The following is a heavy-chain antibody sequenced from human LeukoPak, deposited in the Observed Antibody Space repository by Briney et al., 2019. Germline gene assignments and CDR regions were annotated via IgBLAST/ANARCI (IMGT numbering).Heavy chain of an antibody. J-gene: IGHJ5*02. CDR3: VTYSGRNSGSRFHP. CDR2: VYHSGST. CDR1: GGSISSTSYY. Sequence: SQTLSLTCTVSGGSISSTSYYWGWIRQPPGKGLEWIGSVYHSGSTYYNPSLKSRVTVSVDTSKNQFSLKLDSATAADAAVYYCVTYSGRNSGSRFHPWGQGTLVTVSS. D-gene: IGHD1-26*01. V-gene: IGHV4-39*01.